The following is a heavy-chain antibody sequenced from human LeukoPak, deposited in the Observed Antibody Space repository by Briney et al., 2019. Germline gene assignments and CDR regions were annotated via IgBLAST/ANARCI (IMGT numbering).Heavy chain of an antibody. Sequence: GGSLRLSCAASGFTFSTYAMSWVRQPPGKGLEWVSVISGSGGGTYYANSVKGRFTISRDNSKNTLYLQMNSLRAEDTAVYYCAKDYPAAAAHYWGQGTLVTVSS. CDR1: GFTFSTYA. V-gene: IGHV3-23*01. D-gene: IGHD6-13*01. CDR3: AKDYPAAAAHY. J-gene: IGHJ4*02. CDR2: ISGSGGGT.